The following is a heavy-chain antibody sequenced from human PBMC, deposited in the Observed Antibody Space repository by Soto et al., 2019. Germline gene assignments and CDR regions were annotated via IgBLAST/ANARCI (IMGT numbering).Heavy chain of an antibody. CDR3: ALRGSGSYCRY. Sequence: EVQLLESGGGLVQPGGSLRLSCAASGITFSSYAMNWVRQAPGKGLEWVSVISGRGDSTYYADSVKGRFTISRDNSKNTLYLQMNSLRAEDTAVYYCALRGSGSYCRYWGQGTLVTVSS. CDR1: GITFSSYA. V-gene: IGHV3-23*01. CDR2: ISGRGDST. D-gene: IGHD1-26*01. J-gene: IGHJ4*02.